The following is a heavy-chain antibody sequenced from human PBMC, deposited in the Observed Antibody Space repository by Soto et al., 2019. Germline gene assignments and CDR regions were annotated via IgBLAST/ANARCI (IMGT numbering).Heavy chain of an antibody. D-gene: IGHD2-8*02. CDR1: GFNFGSNS. Sequence: EVLLLGSGGGLVQPGGSLRLSCSASGFNFGSNSMAWVRQAPGKGLEYVASISDTSHRIFHADPLKGRFTISRDNSGNRHYLEMKNLRYEDTALYYCVILADGKFELWGQGTLVIVSS. J-gene: IGHJ4*02. V-gene: IGHV3-23*01. CDR2: ISDTSHRI. CDR3: VILADGKFEL.